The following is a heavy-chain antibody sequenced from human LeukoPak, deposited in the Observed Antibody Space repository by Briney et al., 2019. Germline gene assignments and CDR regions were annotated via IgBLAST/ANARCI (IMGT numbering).Heavy chain of an antibody. CDR2: ISYDGSNK. CDR1: GFTFSSYA. D-gene: IGHD3-10*01. J-gene: IGHJ4*02. Sequence: PGGSLRLSCAASGFTFSSYAMHWVRQAPGKGLEWVAVISYDGSNKYYADSVKGRFTISRDNAKNSLYLQMNSLRAEDTAGYYCARDSPSTMDPSIYFDYWGQGTLVTVSS. V-gene: IGHV3-30*04. CDR3: ARDSPSTMDPSIYFDY.